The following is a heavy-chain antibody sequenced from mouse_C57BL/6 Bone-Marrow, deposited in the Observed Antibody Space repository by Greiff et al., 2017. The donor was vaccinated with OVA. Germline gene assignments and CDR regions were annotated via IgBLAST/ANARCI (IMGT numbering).Heavy chain of an antibody. CDR1: GYTFTSYW. CDR2: IDPSDSYT. J-gene: IGHJ1*03. Sequence: SGAELVMPGASVKLSCKASGYTFTSYWMHWVKQRPGQGLEWIGEIDPSDSYTNYNQKFKGKSTLTVDKSSSTAYMQLSSLTSEDSAVYYCASYYGSSYPYWYFDVWGTGTTVTVSS. D-gene: IGHD1-1*01. CDR3: ASYYGSSYPYWYFDV. V-gene: IGHV1-69*01.